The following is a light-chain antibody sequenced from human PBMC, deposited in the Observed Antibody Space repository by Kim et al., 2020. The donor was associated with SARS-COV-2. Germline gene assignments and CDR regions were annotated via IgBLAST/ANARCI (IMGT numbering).Light chain of an antibody. CDR1: QSISSY. J-gene: IGKJ4*01. V-gene: IGKV1-39*01. CDR3: QQSYSTPAT. CDR2: AAS. Sequence: ASVGDAVTITCRASQSISSYLNWYQQKPGKAPKLLIYAASSLQSGVPSRFSGSGSGTDFTLTISSLQPEDFATYYCQQSYSTPATFGGGTKVDIK.